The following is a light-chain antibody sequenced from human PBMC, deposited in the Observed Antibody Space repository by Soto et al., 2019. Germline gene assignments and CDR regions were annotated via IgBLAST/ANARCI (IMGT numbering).Light chain of an antibody. V-gene: IGKV1-39*01. J-gene: IGKJ2*01. CDR2: SAS. Sequence: DIQLTQSPSSLSASVGDRVTITCRASQSMSASLNWYQQKSGQAPKLLIYSASNLESGVPSRFSGGGSGTDFTLTISSLEPEDFGTYFGQQSYSNSYTFGQGTTLEIK. CDR1: QSMSAS. CDR3: QQSYSNSYT.